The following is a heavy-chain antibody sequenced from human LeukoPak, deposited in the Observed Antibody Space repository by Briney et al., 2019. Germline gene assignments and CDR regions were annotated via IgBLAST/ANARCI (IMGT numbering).Heavy chain of an antibody. D-gene: IGHD1-26*01. CDR2: ISAYNGNT. CDR3: ARTPRHSGSYSPCFDY. CDR1: GYTFTSYG. Sequence: ASVKVSCKASGYTFTSYGISWVRQAPGQGLEWMGWISAYNGNTNYAQKLQGRVTMTTDTSTSTAYMELRSLRSDDTAVYYCARTPRHSGSYSPCFDYWGQGTLVTVSS. J-gene: IGHJ4*02. V-gene: IGHV1-18*01.